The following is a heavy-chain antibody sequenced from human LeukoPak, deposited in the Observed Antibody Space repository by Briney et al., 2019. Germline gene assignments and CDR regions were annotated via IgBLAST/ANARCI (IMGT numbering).Heavy chain of an antibody. CDR2: INPSGGST. CDR3: ARGTIFGVVIKPFDY. CDR1: GYTFTSYY. Sequence: ASVKVSCKASGYTFTSYYMHWVRQAPGQGLEWMGIINPSGGSTSYAQKFQGRVTMTRDTSTSTVYMELSSLRSEDTAVYYCARGTIFGVVIKPFDYWGQGTLVTVSS. J-gene: IGHJ4*02. D-gene: IGHD3-3*01. V-gene: IGHV1-46*01.